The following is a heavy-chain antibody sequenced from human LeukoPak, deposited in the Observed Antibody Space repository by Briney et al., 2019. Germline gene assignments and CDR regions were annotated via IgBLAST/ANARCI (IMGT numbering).Heavy chain of an antibody. CDR3: ARTIDANHYDSSGYYWFDP. D-gene: IGHD3-22*01. Sequence: SETLSLTCAVYGGSFSGYYWSWIRQPPGKGLEWIGEINHSGSTNYNPSLKSRVTISVDTSKNQFSLKLSSVTAADTAVYYCARTIDANHYDSSGYYWFDPWGQGTLVTVSS. J-gene: IGHJ5*02. V-gene: IGHV4-34*01. CDR1: GGSFSGYY. CDR2: INHSGST.